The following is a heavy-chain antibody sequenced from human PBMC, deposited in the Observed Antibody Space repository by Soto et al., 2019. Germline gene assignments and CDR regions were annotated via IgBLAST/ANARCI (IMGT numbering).Heavy chain of an antibody. CDR2: ISYDGSNK. D-gene: IGHD1-26*01. CDR1: GFTFSSYA. Sequence: QVQLVESGGGVVQPGRSLRLSCAASGFTFSSYAMHWVRQAPGKGLEWVAVISYDGSNKYYADSVKGRFTISRDNSKNTLYLQMNSLRAEDTAVYYCARAFQARGWELLGFDYWGQGTLVTVSS. CDR3: ARAFQARGWELLGFDY. V-gene: IGHV3-30-3*01. J-gene: IGHJ4*02.